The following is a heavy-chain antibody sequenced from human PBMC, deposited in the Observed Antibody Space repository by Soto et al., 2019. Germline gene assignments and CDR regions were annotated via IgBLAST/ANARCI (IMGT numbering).Heavy chain of an antibody. CDR1: GGSVNGYY. CDR2: INHSGEA. Sequence: SETLSLTCAVYGGSVNGYYWNWIRQPPGKGLEWIGEINHSGEATYNPSLQSRVTISLDTSNNHFSLKMTSLTAADTALYFCKRAERFPRSWFDPWGQGTQVTVSS. D-gene: IGHD3-10*01. CDR3: KRAERFPRSWFDP. J-gene: IGHJ5*02. V-gene: IGHV4-34*01.